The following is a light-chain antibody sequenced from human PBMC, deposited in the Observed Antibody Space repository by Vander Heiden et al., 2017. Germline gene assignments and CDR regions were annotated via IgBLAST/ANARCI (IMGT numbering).Light chain of an antibody. J-gene: IGKJ1*01. CDR2: WES. V-gene: IGKV4-1*01. Sequence: DIEMTQSPDSLAVSLGERATINCQSSQGVLKNTNDMKYLSWYQVMPGQPAKLLIYWESTRESGVPERSSGSGSGTEVSLTISSLQAEDVSVYYCHQYYTTPRTFGQGTKVEIK. CDR3: HQYYTTPRT. CDR1: QGVLKNTNDMKY.